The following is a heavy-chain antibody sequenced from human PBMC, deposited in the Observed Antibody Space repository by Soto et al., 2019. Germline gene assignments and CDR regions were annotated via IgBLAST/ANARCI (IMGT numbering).Heavy chain of an antibody. Sequence: GGSLRLSCAASGFTFSSYSMNWVRQAPGKGLEWVSSISSSSSYIYYADSVKGRFTISRDNAKNSLYLQMNSLRAEDTAVYYCARDVNFDYYDTSGYYWDVAFDIWGQRTMVTVSS. J-gene: IGHJ3*02. CDR1: GFTFSSYS. D-gene: IGHD3-22*01. CDR2: ISSSSSYI. V-gene: IGHV3-21*01. CDR3: ARDVNFDYYDTSGYYWDVAFDI.